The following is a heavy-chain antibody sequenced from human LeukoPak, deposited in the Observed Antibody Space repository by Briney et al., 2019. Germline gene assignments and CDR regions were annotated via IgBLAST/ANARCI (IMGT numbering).Heavy chain of an antibody. J-gene: IGHJ4*02. CDR1: GFTFSSYW. Sequence: GGSLRLSCAASGFTFSSYWMSWVRQAPGKGLEWVANIKQDGSEKYYVDSVKGRFTISRDNAKNSLYLQMNSLRAEDTAVYYCARVGYYDSSGYGFDYWGQGALVTVSS. V-gene: IGHV3-7*01. CDR3: ARVGYYDSSGYGFDY. D-gene: IGHD3-22*01. CDR2: IKQDGSEK.